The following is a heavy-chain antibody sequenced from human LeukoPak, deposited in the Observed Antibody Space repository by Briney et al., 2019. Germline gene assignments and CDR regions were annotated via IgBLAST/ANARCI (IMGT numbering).Heavy chain of an antibody. Sequence: SETLSLTCGVSGASIRSTNDFWAWIRQPPGKGLEWIASIYFGGTTYYNPSLKSRVTIFVDTSTSQFSLRLTSVTAADTAVYYCARDYGDSRNYNWFDPWGQGTLVTVSS. CDR2: IYFGGTT. V-gene: IGHV4-39*02. CDR3: ARDYGDSRNYNWFDP. CDR1: GASIRSTNDF. J-gene: IGHJ5*02. D-gene: IGHD4-17*01.